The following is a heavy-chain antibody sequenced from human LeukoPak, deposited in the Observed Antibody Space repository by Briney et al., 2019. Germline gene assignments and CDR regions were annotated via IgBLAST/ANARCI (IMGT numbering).Heavy chain of an antibody. CDR3: ASHGLGYGDYATGYYYYYMDV. Sequence: SETLSLTCTVSGGSISSYYRSWIRQPPGKGLEWSGYIYTSGTTNYNPSLTSRVTISVDTSKHQFSLKLSSVTVADTAVHYCASHGLGYGDYATGYYYYYMDVWGKGTMVTVSS. CDR1: GGSISSYY. D-gene: IGHD4-17*01. J-gene: IGHJ6*03. CDR2: IYTSGTT. V-gene: IGHV4-4*09.